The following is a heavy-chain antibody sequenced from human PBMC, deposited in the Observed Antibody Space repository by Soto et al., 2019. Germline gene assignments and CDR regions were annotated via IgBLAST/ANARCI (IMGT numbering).Heavy chain of an antibody. CDR1: GGSISSYY. D-gene: IGHD6-19*01. J-gene: IGHJ4*02. Sequence: SETLSLTCTVSGGSISSYYWSWIRQTPGKGLEWIGYIYYSGSTNYNPSLKSRVTISVDTSKNQFSLKLNSVTAADTAVYYCARNLREWLDIFDYWVQGTLVTVSS. CDR3: ARNLREWLDIFDY. V-gene: IGHV4-59*01. CDR2: IYYSGST.